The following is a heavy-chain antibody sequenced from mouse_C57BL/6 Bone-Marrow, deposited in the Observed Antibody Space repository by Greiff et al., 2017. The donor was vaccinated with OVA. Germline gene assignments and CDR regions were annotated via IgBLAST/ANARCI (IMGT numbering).Heavy chain of an antibody. CDR3: ARKELGAWFAY. CDR2: IHPNSGST. CDR1: GYTFTSYW. V-gene: IGHV1-64*01. J-gene: IGHJ3*01. D-gene: IGHD4-1*01. Sequence: QVQLQQPGAELVKPGASVKLSCKASGYTFTSYWMHWVKQRPGQGLEWIGMIHPNSGSTTSNEKFKIKATLTVDKSSSTAYMQLSSLTAEDSAVYYCARKELGAWFAYWGQGTLVTVSA.